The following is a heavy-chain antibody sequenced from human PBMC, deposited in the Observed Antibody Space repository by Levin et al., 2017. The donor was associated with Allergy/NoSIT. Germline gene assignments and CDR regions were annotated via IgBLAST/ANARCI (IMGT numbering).Heavy chain of an antibody. CDR2: ISWNSGRI. Sequence: GGSLRLSCTASGFTFENYAMHWVRQAAGKGLEWVSGISWNSGRIVYADSVKGRFTISRDNAKNSLYLQMNSLRAEDTALYYCAKDSDGSGTVGWFDPWGQGTLVTVSS. J-gene: IGHJ5*02. D-gene: IGHD3-10*01. CDR1: GFTFENYA. V-gene: IGHV3-9*01. CDR3: AKDSDGSGTVGWFDP.